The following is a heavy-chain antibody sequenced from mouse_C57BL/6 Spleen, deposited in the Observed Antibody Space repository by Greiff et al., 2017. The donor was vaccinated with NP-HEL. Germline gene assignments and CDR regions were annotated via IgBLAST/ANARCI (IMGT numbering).Heavy chain of an antibody. V-gene: IGHV5-16*01. CDR1: GFTFSDYY. CDR2: INYDGSST. D-gene: IGHD3-2*02. J-gene: IGHJ4*01. Sequence: EVKVVESEGGLVQPGSSMKLSCTASGFTFSDYYMAWVRQVPEKGLEWVANINYDGSSTYYLDSLKSRFIISRDNAKNILYLQMSSLKSEDTATYYCARGSSGYDAMDYWGQGTSVTVSS. CDR3: ARGSSGYDAMDY.